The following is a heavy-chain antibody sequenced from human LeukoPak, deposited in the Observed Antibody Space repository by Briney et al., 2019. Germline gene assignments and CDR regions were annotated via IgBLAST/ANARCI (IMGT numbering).Heavy chain of an antibody. D-gene: IGHD5-24*01. CDR2: ISSSSSYI. J-gene: IGHJ4*02. V-gene: IGHV3-21*01. CDR1: GFTFSNYD. Sequence: GGSLRLSCAASGFTFSNYDMHWVRQAPGKGLEWVSAISSSSSYIYYADSIKGRFTISRDNAGNSLYLQMNSLRAVDTAVYFCARGEEKATITALDSWGQGTLVTVSS. CDR3: ARGEEKATITALDS.